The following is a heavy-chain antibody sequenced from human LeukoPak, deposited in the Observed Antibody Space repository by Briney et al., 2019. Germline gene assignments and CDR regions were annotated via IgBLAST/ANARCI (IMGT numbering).Heavy chain of an antibody. D-gene: IGHD5-12*01. CDR2: IWSDGSNR. V-gene: IGHV3-30*02. Sequence: PGGSLRLSRAASGVPFRSYGIHWVRQAPGKGLEWVAVIWSDGSNRYFADAVQGRFSISRDISDNTLYLQMNSLRVEDTAVYYCVKGHGGGTYSGYDLSRSYYGMDVWGQGTTVTVSS. CDR1: GVPFRSYG. J-gene: IGHJ6*02. CDR3: VKGHGGGTYSGYDLSRSYYGMDV.